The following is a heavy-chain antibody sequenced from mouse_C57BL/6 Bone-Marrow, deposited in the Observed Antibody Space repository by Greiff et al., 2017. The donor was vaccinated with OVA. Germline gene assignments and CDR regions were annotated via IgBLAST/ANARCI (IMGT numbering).Heavy chain of an antibody. CDR3: ARGDYYGSSWYFDV. CDR1: DSEVFPLAY. J-gene: IGHJ1*03. Sequence: QVQLQQSGSELRSPGSSVKLSCKDFDSEVFPLAYMSWVRQKPGHGFEWIGGILPSIGRTIYGEKFEDKATLDADTLSNTAYLELNSLTSEDSAIYYCARGDYYGSSWYFDVWGTGTTVTVSS. D-gene: IGHD1-1*01. CDR2: ILPSIGRT. V-gene: IGHV15-2*01.